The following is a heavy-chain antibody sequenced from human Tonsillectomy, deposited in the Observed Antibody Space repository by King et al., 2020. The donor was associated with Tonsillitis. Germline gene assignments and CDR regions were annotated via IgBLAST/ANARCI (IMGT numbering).Heavy chain of an antibody. CDR3: AMGNYDFWSGYYHWDYYYMDV. Sequence: VQLQQWGAGLLKPSETLSLTCAVYGGSFSGYYWSWIRQPPGKGLEWIGEINHSGSTNYNPSLKSRVTISVDTSKNQFSLKLGSVTAADTAVYYCAMGNYDFWSGYYHWDYYYMDVWGKGTTVTVSS. J-gene: IGHJ6*03. CDR2: INHSGST. D-gene: IGHD3-3*01. CDR1: GGSFSGYY. V-gene: IGHV4-34*01.